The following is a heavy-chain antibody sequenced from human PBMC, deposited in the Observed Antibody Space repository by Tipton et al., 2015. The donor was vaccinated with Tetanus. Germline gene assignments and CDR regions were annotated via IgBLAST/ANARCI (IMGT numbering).Heavy chain of an antibody. D-gene: IGHD6-19*01. CDR2: IKQDGSET. CDR3: TRVRYSSGWYPSDY. CDR1: GFTFSGYW. V-gene: IGHV3-7*01. J-gene: IGHJ4*02. Sequence: SLRLSCAASGFTFSGYWMSWVRQAPGKGLEWVANIKQDGSETYHVDSVKGRFTISRDNAKNSLYLQMNSLKAEDSPVYYCTRVRYSSGWYPSDYWGQGTLVTVSS.